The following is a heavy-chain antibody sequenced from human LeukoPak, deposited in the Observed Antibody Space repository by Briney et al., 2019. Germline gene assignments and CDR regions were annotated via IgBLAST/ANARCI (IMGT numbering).Heavy chain of an antibody. V-gene: IGHV3-23*01. CDR2: ISDSGGNT. CDR1: GFTFSSNA. J-gene: IGHJ6*03. Sequence: GGPLRLSCEASGFTFSSNAMSWVRQAPGKGLEWFSTISDSGGNTFNADSVKGRFTISRDNSKNTLYLQMNSLRAEDTAVYYCAKNLRLESYYYYYMDVWGKGTTVTVSS. CDR3: AKNLRLESYYYYYMDV. D-gene: IGHD3-3*01.